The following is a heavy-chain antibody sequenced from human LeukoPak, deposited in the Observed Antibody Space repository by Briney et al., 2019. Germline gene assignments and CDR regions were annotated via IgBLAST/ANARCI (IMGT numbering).Heavy chain of an antibody. Sequence: GRSLRLSCAASGFTFSSYAMHWVRQAPGKGLEWVAVISYDGSNKYYADSVKGRFTISRDNSKNTLYLQMNSLRAEDTAVYYCAKLPYSDYIVVVDQVDYWGQGTLVTVSS. D-gene: IGHD2-15*01. J-gene: IGHJ4*02. V-gene: IGHV3-30*18. CDR1: GFTFSSYA. CDR2: ISYDGSNK. CDR3: AKLPYSDYIVVVDQVDY.